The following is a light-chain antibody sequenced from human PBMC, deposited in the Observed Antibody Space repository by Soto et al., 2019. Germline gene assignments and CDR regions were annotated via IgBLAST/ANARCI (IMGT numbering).Light chain of an antibody. CDR3: QQYDSWPPYT. J-gene: IGKJ2*01. CDR2: GAS. Sequence: EIVMTQSPAILSVSPGERATLSCRASQSISINLAWYQQKLGQAPRLLIYGASTRATDIPARFSGSGSGTEFTLTIRSLQSEDFAIYYCQQYDSWPPYTFGQGTKVEIK. CDR1: QSISIN. V-gene: IGKV3-15*01.